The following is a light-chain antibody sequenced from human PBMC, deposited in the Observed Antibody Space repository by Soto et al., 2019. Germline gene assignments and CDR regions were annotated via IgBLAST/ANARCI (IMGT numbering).Light chain of an antibody. CDR3: QQYNNRPPTGT. CDR1: QSVSSN. V-gene: IGKV3-15*01. Sequence: EIVMTQSPATLSVSPGERATLSCRASQSVSSNLAWYQQKPGQAPRLLIYGASTRTTGIPARFSGSRSGKEFTLTISSLQSEDFAVYYCQQYNNRPPTGTFGQGTKVEIK. J-gene: IGKJ1*01. CDR2: GAS.